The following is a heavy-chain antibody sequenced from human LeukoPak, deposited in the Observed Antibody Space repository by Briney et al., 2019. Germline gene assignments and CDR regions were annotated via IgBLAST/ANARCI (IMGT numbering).Heavy chain of an antibody. CDR1: GFTFSSYA. CDR2: ISYDGSNK. J-gene: IGHJ3*02. Sequence: PGGSLRLSCAASGFTFSSYAMHWVRQAPGKGLEWVAAISYDGSNKYYADSVKGRFTISRDNSKNTLYLQMNSLRAEGTAVYYCARMNWGDAFDIWGQGTMVTVSS. D-gene: IGHD7-27*01. CDR3: ARMNWGDAFDI. V-gene: IGHV3-30-3*01.